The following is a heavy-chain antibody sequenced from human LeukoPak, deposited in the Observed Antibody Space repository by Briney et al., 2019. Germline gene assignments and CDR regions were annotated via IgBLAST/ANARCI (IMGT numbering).Heavy chain of an antibody. CDR3: ARGSYYDILTGYPSIYYYYMDV. V-gene: IGHV1-46*01. D-gene: IGHD3-9*01. CDR2: INPSGGST. CDR1: GYTFTSYY. Sequence: ASVKVSCKASGYTFTSYYMHWVRQAPGQGLEWMGIINPSGGSTSYAQKFQGRVTMTRDTSTSTVYMELSSLRSEDTAVYYCARGSYYDILTGYPSIYYYYMDVWGKGTTVTASS. J-gene: IGHJ6*03.